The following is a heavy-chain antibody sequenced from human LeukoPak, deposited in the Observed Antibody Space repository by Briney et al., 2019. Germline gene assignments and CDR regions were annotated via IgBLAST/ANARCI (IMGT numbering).Heavy chain of an antibody. J-gene: IGHJ6*02. D-gene: IGHD3-9*01. CDR2: INPNSGGT. Sequence: ASVKVSCKASGYTFTGYYMHWVRQAPGQGLEWMGWINPNSGGTNYAQKLQGWVTMTRDTSISTAYMELSRLRSDDTAVYYCARGLRYFDWLLPPLSENYYYGMDVWGQGTTVTVSS. CDR3: ARGLRYFDWLLPPLSENYYYGMDV. CDR1: GYTFTGYY. V-gene: IGHV1-2*04.